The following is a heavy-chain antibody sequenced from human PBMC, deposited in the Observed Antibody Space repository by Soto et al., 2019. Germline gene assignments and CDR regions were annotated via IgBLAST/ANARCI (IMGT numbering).Heavy chain of an antibody. Sequence: GGSLRLSCAASGFTFSSYSMNWVRQAPGRGPEWVSYISSSSNSIYYADSVKGRFTISRDNAKNSLHLQMNSLRAEDTAVYYCVSPVECSTTSCIRWGQGT. CDR3: VSPVECSTTSCIR. J-gene: IGHJ4*02. CDR1: GFTFSSYS. D-gene: IGHD2-2*01. CDR2: ISSSSNSI. V-gene: IGHV3-48*01.